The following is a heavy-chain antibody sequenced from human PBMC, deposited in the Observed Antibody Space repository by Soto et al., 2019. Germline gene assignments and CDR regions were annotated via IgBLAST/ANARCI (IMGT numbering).Heavy chain of an antibody. CDR3: VSRLGYGYAMDV. V-gene: IGHV4-39*01. Sequence: SETVSLTCTVSGASITSGGYYWGWLRQPPGKGLEWIGSIYYSGSTFYNPSLKTRVTISAGTSKNQFSLKLTSVIASDTAVYYCVSRLGYGYAMDVWGQGSTVTVSS. CDR1: GASITSGGYY. D-gene: IGHD5-12*01. J-gene: IGHJ6*02. CDR2: IYYSGST.